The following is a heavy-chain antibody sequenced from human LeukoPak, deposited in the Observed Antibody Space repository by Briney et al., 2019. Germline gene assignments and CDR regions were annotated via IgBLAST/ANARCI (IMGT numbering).Heavy chain of an antibody. J-gene: IGHJ3*02. V-gene: IGHV4-59*08. Sequence: PSETLSLTCTVSGGSISSYYWSWIRQPPGKGLEWIGYIYYSGSTNYNPSLKSRVTISVDTSKNQFSLKLSPVTAADTAVYYCARHWIPYYGSGKGALDIWGQGTMVTVSS. CDR1: GGSISSYY. D-gene: IGHD3-10*01. CDR3: ARHWIPYYGSGKGALDI. CDR2: IYYSGST.